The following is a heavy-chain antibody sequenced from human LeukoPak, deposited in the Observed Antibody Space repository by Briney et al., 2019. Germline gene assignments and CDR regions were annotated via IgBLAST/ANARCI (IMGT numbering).Heavy chain of an antibody. Sequence: ASVKVSCKASGYTFTSYGISWVRQAPGQGLEWMGWISAYNGNTNYAQKLQGRVTMTTDTSTSTAYMELRSLRSDDTAVYYCARDVRRDYVWGSYRYRFDYWSQGTLVTVSS. CDR2: ISAYNGNT. J-gene: IGHJ4*02. V-gene: IGHV1-18*01. CDR3: ARDVRRDYVWGSYRYRFDY. CDR1: GYTFTSYG. D-gene: IGHD3-16*02.